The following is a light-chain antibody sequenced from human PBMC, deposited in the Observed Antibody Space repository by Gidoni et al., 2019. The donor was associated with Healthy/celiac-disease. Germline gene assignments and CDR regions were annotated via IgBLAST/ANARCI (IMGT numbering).Light chain of an antibody. CDR3: QQRSNWPPLLT. CDR2: DAS. V-gene: IGKV3-11*01. J-gene: IGKJ4*01. CDR1: QSVSSY. Sequence: EIVFKQSPATLSLSPGERATLSCRASQSVSSYLAWYQQKPGQAPRLLIYDASNRATGIPARFSGSGSGTDFTLTISSLGPEDFAVYYCQQRSNWPPLLTFGGGTKVEIK.